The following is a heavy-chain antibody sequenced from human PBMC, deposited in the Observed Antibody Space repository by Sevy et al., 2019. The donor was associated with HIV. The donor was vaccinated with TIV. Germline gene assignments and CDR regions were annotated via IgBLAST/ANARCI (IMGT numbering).Heavy chain of an antibody. J-gene: IGHJ3*02. Sequence: GGSLRLSCAASGFTFSSYRMSWVRQAPGKGLEWVANIKQDGSEKYYVDSVKGRFTISRDNAKNSLYLQMNSLRAEDTAVYYCARDASDYYDSSGPMYAFDIWGQGTMVTVSS. CDR3: ARDASDYYDSSGPMYAFDI. CDR1: GFTFSSYR. D-gene: IGHD3-22*01. CDR2: IKQDGSEK. V-gene: IGHV3-7*03.